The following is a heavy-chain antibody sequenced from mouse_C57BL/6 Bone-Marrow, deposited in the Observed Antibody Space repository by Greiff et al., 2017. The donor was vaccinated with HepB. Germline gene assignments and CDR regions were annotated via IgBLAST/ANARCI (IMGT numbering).Heavy chain of an antibody. J-gene: IGHJ3*01. CDR2: IDPANGNT. Sequence: VQLKQSVAELVRPGASVKLSCTASGFSIKNTYMHWVKQRPEQGLEWIGRIDPANGNTKYAPKFQGKATITADTSSNTAYLQLSSLTSEDTAIYYCARGHLLGAYWGQGTLVTVSA. CDR1: GFSIKNTY. V-gene: IGHV14-3*01. CDR3: ARGHLLGAY. D-gene: IGHD1-1*01.